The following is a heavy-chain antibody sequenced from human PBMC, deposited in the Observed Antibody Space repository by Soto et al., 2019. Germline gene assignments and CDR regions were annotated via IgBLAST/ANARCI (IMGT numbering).Heavy chain of an antibody. CDR2: ISYDGSNK. D-gene: IGHD3-22*01. CDR3: AKDYYDSSGYYGPFDP. V-gene: IGHV3-30*18. J-gene: IGHJ5*02. CDR1: GFTFSSYG. Sequence: QVQLVESGGGVVQPGRSLRLSCAASGFTFSSYGMHWVRQAPGKGLEWVAVISYDGSNKYYADSVKGRFTISRDNSKNTLYLQMNSLRAEDTAVYYCAKDYYDSSGYYGPFDPWGQGTLVTVSS.